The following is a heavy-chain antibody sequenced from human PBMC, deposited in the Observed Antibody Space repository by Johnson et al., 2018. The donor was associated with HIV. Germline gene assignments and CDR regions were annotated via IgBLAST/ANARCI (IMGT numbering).Heavy chain of an antibody. Sequence: QVQLVESGGGVVQPGGSLRLSCVASAFAFSSYAMHWVRQTPGKGLEWVAVISSDGSNKYFADSVKGRFTISRDNAKNSLYLQMNSLRAEDTALYYCARGTLTGTTGGFDIWGQGTMVTVSA. CDR3: ARGTLTGTTGGFDI. V-gene: IGHV3-30*04. CDR1: AFAFSSYA. CDR2: ISSDGSNK. D-gene: IGHD1-20*01. J-gene: IGHJ3*02.